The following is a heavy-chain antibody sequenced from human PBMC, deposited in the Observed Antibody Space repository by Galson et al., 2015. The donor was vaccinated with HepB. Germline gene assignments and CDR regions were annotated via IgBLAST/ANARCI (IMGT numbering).Heavy chain of an antibody. CDR1: GDSVSSNRAA. Sequence: CAISGDSVSSNRAAWTWIRQSPSRGLEWLGRTYYRSKWYNDYPLSVRSRITISPDTSKNQFSLQLNSTTPEDTAVYYCAREEATVTAVHFDYWGQGTQVTVSS. D-gene: IGHD4-17*01. J-gene: IGHJ4*02. V-gene: IGHV6-1*01. CDR3: AREEATVTAVHFDY. CDR2: TYYRSKWYN.